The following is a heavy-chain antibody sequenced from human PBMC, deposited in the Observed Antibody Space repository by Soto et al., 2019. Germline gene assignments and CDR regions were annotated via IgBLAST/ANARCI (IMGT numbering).Heavy chain of an antibody. CDR3: AVAVAGPTAIGY. D-gene: IGHD6-19*01. V-gene: IGHV3-74*01. CDR1: GFTFSSYW. CDR2: INSDGSST. J-gene: IGHJ4*02. Sequence: EVQLVESGGGLVQPGGSLRLSCAASGFTFSSYWMHWVRQAPGKGLVWVSRINSDGSSTSYADSVKGRFTISRDNGKNTLYLHMNSLRAEDTAVYYCAVAVAGPTAIGYWGQGTLVTVSS.